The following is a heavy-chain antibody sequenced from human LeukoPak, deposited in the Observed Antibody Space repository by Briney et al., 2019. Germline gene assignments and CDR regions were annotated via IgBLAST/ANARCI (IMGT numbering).Heavy chain of an antibody. CDR3: ARLYYYYGLDV. CDR1: GGSISSSTYY. J-gene: IGHJ6*02. CDR2: KYYSGNS. V-gene: IGHV4-39*01. Sequence: PSETLSLTCTVSGGSISSSTYYWGWIRQPPGKGLELIGSKYYSGNSYYNPSLKSRVSISVDTSKNQFSLKLSPVTAADTAVYYCARLYYYYGLDVWGQGTTVTVSS.